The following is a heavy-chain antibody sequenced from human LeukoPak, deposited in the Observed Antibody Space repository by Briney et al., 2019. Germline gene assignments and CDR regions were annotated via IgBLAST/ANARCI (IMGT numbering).Heavy chain of an antibody. V-gene: IGHV4-4*02. CDR2: IYHSGST. CDR1: GGSISSSNW. D-gene: IGHD3-10*01. Sequence: SETLSLTFAVSGGSISSSNWWSWVRQPPGKGLEWIGEIYHSGSTNYNPSLKSRVTISVDKSKNQFSLKLSSVTAADTAVYYCARDLYGSGESYFDYWGQGTLVTVSS. CDR3: ARDLYGSGESYFDY. J-gene: IGHJ4*02.